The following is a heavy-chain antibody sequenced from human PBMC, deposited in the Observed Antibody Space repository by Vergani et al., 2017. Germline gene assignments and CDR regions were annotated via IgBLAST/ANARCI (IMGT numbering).Heavy chain of an antibody. CDR1: GYTLTELS. Sequence: QVQLVQSGAEVKKPGASVKVSCKVSGYTLTELSMHWVRQAPGKGLEWMGGFDPEDGETIYAQKFQGRVTMTRDTSISTAYMELSRLRSDDTAVYYCASSRTRGVVPAAMGYWGQGTLVTVSS. CDR3: ASSRTRGVVPAAMGY. J-gene: IGHJ4*02. V-gene: IGHV1-24*01. D-gene: IGHD2-2*01. CDR2: FDPEDGET.